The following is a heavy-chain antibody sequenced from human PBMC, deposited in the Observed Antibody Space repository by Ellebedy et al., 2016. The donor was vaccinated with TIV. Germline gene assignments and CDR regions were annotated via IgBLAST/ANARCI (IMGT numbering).Heavy chain of an antibody. V-gene: IGHV4-59*01. CDR1: GDSISPYY. J-gene: IGHJ6*03. Sequence: MPSETLSLTCTVSGDSISPYYWNWIRQPPGKGLEWIGYIYYSGSANYTPSLKSRVTISVDRSKNQFSLNLSSVTAADTAMYYCARQHDPKYNNYMDVWGKGTTVTVSS. CDR2: IYYSGSA. CDR3: ARQHDPKYNNYMDV.